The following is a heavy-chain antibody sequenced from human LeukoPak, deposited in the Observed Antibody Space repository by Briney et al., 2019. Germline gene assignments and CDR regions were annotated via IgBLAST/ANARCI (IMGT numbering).Heavy chain of an antibody. V-gene: IGHV3-30-3*01. D-gene: IGHD2-2*02. CDR1: GFTFSSYA. J-gene: IGHJ4*02. CDR3: ARDFGRYCSSTSCDMSDY. CDR2: ISYDGSNK. Sequence: GGSLRLSCAASGFTFSSYAMHWVRQAPGKGLEWVAVISYDGSNKYYADSVKGRFTISRDNSKNTMYLQMNSLRAEDTAVYYCARDFGRYCSSTSCDMSDYWGQGTLVTVSS.